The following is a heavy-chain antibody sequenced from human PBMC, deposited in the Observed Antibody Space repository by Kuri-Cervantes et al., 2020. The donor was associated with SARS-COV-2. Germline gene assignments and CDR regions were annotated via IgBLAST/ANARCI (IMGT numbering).Heavy chain of an antibody. CDR1: GFTFSSYG. CDR3: ARQLPSYYTMDV. J-gene: IGHJ6*02. CDR2: IRYDGGNK. D-gene: IGHD2-2*01. V-gene: IGHV3-30*02. Sequence: LSLTCAASGFTFSSYGMHWVRQAPGKGLEWVAFIRYDGGNKYYADSVKGRFTISRDNSKNTLHLQMNSLRPEDTAVYYCARQLPSYYTMDVWGQGTTVTVSS.